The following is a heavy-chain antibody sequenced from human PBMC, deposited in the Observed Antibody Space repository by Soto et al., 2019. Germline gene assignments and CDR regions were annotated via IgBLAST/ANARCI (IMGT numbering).Heavy chain of an antibody. D-gene: IGHD3-10*01. CDR1: NGSISNYY. Sequence: QVQLQESGPGLVKPSETLSLSCTVSNGSISNYYGSWIRQPPGKGMEWIGYVHHSWGSFYNPSLQGRVAISIDTSKSQFSLKLTSVTATDTAVHYCARQGFGALQGLVDVWGQGITVTVSS. V-gene: IGHV4-59*08. J-gene: IGHJ6*02. CDR2: VHHSWGS. CDR3: ARQGFGALQGLVDV.